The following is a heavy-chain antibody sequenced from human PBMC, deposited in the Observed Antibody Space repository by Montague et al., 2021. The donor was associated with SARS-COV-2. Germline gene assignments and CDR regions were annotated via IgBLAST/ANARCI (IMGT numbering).Heavy chain of an antibody. Sequence: SETLSLTCTVSGYSISSDYYCGWIRQPPGKGLECIGIIYHSGSTYYTPSLKRRVTISVDTSKNQFSLQLSSVTAAATAVYYCARERRYGSGGSCYSGWFDPWGQGTLVTVSS. D-gene: IGHD2-15*01. V-gene: IGHV4-38-2*02. CDR2: IYHSGST. J-gene: IGHJ5*02. CDR3: ARERRYGSGGSCYSGWFDP. CDR1: GYSISSDYY.